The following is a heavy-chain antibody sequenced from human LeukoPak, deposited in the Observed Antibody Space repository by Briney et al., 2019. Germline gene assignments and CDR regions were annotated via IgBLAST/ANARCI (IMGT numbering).Heavy chain of an antibody. CDR1: GFTFSSYS. CDR2: ISSSSSYI. V-gene: IGHV3-21*01. Sequence: PGGPLRLSCAASGFTFSSYSMNWVRQAPGKGLEWVSSISSSSSYIYYADSVKGRFTISRDNAKNSLYLQMNSLRAEDTAVYYCARDKRDNWFDPWGQGTLVTVSS. J-gene: IGHJ5*02. CDR3: ARDKRDNWFDP.